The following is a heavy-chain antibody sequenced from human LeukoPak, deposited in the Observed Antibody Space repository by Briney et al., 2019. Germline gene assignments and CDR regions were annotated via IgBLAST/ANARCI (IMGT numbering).Heavy chain of an antibody. Sequence: GGSLTLSCAGSRFTFSSYGMHWVRQAPGKGLEWVAFIRYDGSNKYYADSVKGRFTIPRDNSKNTLYLQMNSLRAEDTVVYYCAKDRVVGAPRNPFDYWGQGTLVTVSS. V-gene: IGHV3-30*02. CDR3: AKDRVVGAPRNPFDY. CDR1: RFTFSSYG. D-gene: IGHD1-26*01. CDR2: IRYDGSNK. J-gene: IGHJ4*02.